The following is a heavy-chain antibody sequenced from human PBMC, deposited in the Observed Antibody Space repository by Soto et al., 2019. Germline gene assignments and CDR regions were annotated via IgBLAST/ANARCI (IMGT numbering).Heavy chain of an antibody. CDR2: IDSNGGT. CDR1: DDSSSSYK. CDR3: VRQGFGRLHGLVGV. D-gene: IGHD3-10*01. V-gene: IGHV4-59*08. J-gene: IGHJ6*02. Sequence: SETLSLTCTVSDDSSSSYKWSWIRQPPGRRLEWIGYIDSNGGTSYNPSLQSRVTISIDTSTKQFSLKLSSVTAADTAVYYCVRQGFGRLHGLVGVWGQGTTVT.